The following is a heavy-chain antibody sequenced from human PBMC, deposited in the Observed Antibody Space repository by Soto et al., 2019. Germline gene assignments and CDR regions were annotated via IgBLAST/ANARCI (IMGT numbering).Heavy chain of an antibody. Sequence: SETLSLTCTVSGGSISSSSYYWGWIRQPPGKGLEWIGSIYYSVSTYYNPSLKSRVTISVDTSKNQFSLKLSSVTAADTVVYYCARPQLRFWSNDAFDIWGQGTMVT. CDR2: IYYSVST. V-gene: IGHV4-39*01. D-gene: IGHD3-3*01. CDR3: ARPQLRFWSNDAFDI. CDR1: GGSISSSSYY. J-gene: IGHJ3*02.